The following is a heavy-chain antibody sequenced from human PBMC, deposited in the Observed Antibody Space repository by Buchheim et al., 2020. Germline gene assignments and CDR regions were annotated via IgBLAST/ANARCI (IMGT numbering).Heavy chain of an antibody. CDR1: GFIFSSHW. Sequence: EVQLVESGTGLVQPGGSLRLSCAASGFIFSSHWMHWVRQAPGKGLVWVSRINGDGSSTMYADSVKGRFTISRDNAKNTLYLQMDSLRGEDTAVYYCARGGVTTVTAVRNSLANWGKGTL. CDR2: INGDGSST. V-gene: IGHV3-74*03. D-gene: IGHD4-17*01. J-gene: IGHJ4*02. CDR3: ARGGVTTVTAVRNSLAN.